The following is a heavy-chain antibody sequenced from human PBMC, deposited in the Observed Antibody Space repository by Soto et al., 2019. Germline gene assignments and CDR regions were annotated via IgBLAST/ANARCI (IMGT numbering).Heavy chain of an antibody. CDR1: GFTFSSYA. CDR2: ISGSGGST. V-gene: IGHV3-23*01. D-gene: IGHD6-25*01. CDR3: AKDRSSSVLVYYFHY. Sequence: GGSLRLSCAASGFTFSSYAMSWVRQAPGKGLEWVSAISGSGGSTYYADSVKGRFTISRDNSKNTLYLQMNSLRAEDTAVYYCAKDRSSSVLVYYFHYCPKGTLVTGSS. J-gene: IGHJ4*01.